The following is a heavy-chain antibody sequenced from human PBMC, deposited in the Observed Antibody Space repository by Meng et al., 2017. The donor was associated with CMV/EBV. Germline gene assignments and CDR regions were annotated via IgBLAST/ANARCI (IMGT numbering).Heavy chain of an antibody. CDR3: ARGWELQY. J-gene: IGHJ4*02. V-gene: IGHV4-61*01. D-gene: IGHD1-26*01. CDR1: GYSISSGYY. CDR2: IYYSGST. Sequence: SETLSLTCTVSGYSISSGYYWGWIRQPPGKGLEWIGYIYYSGSTNYNPSLKSRVTISVDTSKNQFSLKLSSVTAADTAVYYCARGWELQYWGQGTLVTVSS.